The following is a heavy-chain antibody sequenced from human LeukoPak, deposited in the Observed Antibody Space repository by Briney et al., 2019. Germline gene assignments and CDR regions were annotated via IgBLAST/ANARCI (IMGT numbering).Heavy chain of an antibody. V-gene: IGHV4-59*01. Sequence: PSETLSLTCAVPGGSIRSYYWSWIRQPPGKGLEWIGYIYYSGSTNYNPSLKSRVTISVDTSKNQFSLKLNSVTAADTAVYYCARDREASAGYDAFDIWGQGTMVTVSS. CDR3: ARDREASAGYDAFDI. J-gene: IGHJ3*02. D-gene: IGHD6-13*01. CDR2: IYYSGST. CDR1: GGSIRSYY.